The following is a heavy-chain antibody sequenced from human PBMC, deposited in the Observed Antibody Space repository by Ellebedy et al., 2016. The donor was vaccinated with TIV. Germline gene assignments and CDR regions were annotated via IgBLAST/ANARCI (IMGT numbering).Heavy chain of an antibody. Sequence: GESLKISXAASGFTFGDDYMPCIRQAPGKGLEWVSYISSSGSTIYYADSVKGRFTISRDNAKNSLYLQMNSLRAADTAVYYCARDRGVVVAFDSWGQGTLVTVSS. CDR1: GFTFGDDY. CDR3: ARDRGVVVAFDS. CDR2: ISSSGSTI. J-gene: IGHJ4*01. D-gene: IGHD2-15*01. V-gene: IGHV3-11*01.